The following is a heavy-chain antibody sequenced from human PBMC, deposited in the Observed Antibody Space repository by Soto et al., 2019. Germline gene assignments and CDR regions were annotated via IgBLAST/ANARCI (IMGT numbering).Heavy chain of an antibody. V-gene: IGHV6-1*01. J-gene: IGHJ6*02. D-gene: IGHD6-6*01. CDR3: ARGESSSSRYYYYYYGMDV. CDR2: TYYRSKWYN. CDR1: GDSVSSNSAA. Sequence: PSQTLSLTCAISGDSVSSNSAAWNWIRQSPSRGLEWLGRTYYRSKWYNDYAVSVKSRITINPDTSKNQFSLQLNSVTPEDTAVYYCARGESSSSRYYYYYYGMDVWGQGTTVTVSS.